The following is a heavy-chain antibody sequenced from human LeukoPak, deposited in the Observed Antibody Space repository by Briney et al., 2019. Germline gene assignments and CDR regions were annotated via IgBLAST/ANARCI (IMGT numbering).Heavy chain of an antibody. V-gene: IGHV3-13*01. D-gene: IGHD3/OR15-3a*01. Sequence: PGGSLRLSCAASGFTFSNYDFHWVRQVTGKGLEWVSAIGTPGDTYYLGSVEGRFTISRENAKNSLYLQMNSLRAEDTAVYFCAKRGVVIRVILVGFHKEAYYFESWGQGALVTVSS. CDR2: IGTPGDT. J-gene: IGHJ4*02. CDR3: AKRGVVIRVILVGFHKEAYYFES. CDR1: GFTFSNYD.